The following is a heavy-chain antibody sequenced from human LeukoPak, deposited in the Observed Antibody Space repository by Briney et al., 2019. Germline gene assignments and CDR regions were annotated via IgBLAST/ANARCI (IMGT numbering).Heavy chain of an antibody. J-gene: IGHJ4*02. D-gene: IGHD6-13*01. Sequence: GGSLRLSCAASGFTFSSYSMHWVRQAPGKGLEWVAVISYDGSNKYYADSVKGRFTISRDNSKNTLYLQMNSLRAEDTAVYYCAKDRRSIAAADYFDYWGQGTLVTVSS. CDR2: ISYDGSNK. CDR3: AKDRRSIAAADYFDY. CDR1: GFTFSSYS. V-gene: IGHV3-30*18.